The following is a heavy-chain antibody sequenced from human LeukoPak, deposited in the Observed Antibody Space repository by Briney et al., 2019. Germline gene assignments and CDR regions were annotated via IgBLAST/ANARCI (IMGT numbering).Heavy chain of an antibody. J-gene: IGHJ4*02. Sequence: SGTLSLTCAVSGGSISSSNWWSWVRQPPGKGLEWIGEIYHSGGTNYNPSLKSRVTISVDKSKNQFSLKLSSVTAADTAVYYCARRPLYCSGGSCYFSYWGQGTLVTVSS. CDR1: GGSISSSNW. CDR3: ARRPLYCSGGSCYFSY. D-gene: IGHD2-15*01. CDR2: IYHSGGT. V-gene: IGHV4-4*02.